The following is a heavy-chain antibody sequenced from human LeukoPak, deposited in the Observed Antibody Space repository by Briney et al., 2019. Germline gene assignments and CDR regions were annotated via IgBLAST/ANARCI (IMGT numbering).Heavy chain of an antibody. CDR2: INTDGSST. D-gene: IGHD1-26*01. J-gene: IGHJ4*02. CDR3: AKGGHLDV. CDR1: GFSFSSYW. Sequence: GGSLRLSCAASGFSFSSYWMHWVRQAPGKGLVWVSRINTDGSSTNSADSVKGRFTISRDNAKNSVYLQMNSLRAEDTAVYFCAKGGHLDVWGQGTLVSISS. V-gene: IGHV3-74*01.